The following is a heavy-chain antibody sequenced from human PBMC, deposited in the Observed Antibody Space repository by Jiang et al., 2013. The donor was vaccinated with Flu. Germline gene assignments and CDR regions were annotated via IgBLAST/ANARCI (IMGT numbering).Heavy chain of an antibody. CDR3: AREPLDGGFDV. D-gene: IGHD4-23*01. CDR1: GFSLSEYD. Sequence: VQLLESGGGLVQPGGSLTLSCAASGFSLSEYDMHWVRQATGKGLEWVSAIDPAGDPYYPDSVKRRFTISRELASNSLFLEMNSLRPGDTAVYYCAREPLDGGFDVWGQGTMVTVSS. CDR2: IDPAGDP. V-gene: IGHV3-13*05. J-gene: IGHJ3*01.